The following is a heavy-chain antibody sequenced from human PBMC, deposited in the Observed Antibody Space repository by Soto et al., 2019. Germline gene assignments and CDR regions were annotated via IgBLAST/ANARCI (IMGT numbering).Heavy chain of an antibody. J-gene: IGHJ4*02. Sequence: VSVKVSCKASGFTFTSYAMYWARQSPGQRLEWMGWINAGNGNTKYSQKFQGRVTITRDTSASTAYMELSSLRSEDTAVYYCARDWYYYDSSGYPGILLDYWGQGTLVTVSS. CDR3: ARDWYYYDSSGYPGILLDY. CDR2: INAGNGNT. D-gene: IGHD3-22*01. CDR1: GFTFTSYA. V-gene: IGHV1-3*01.